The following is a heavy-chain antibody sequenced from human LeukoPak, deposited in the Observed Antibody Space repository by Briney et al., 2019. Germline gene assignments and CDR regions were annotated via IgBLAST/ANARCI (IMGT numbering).Heavy chain of an antibody. CDR1: GFTLSSYA. J-gene: IGHJ4*02. CDR2: ISYDGSNK. D-gene: IGHD3-10*01. CDR3: ARDYYGSYAIDY. Sequence: GGSLRLSCAASGFTLSSYAMHWVRQAPGKGLEWVAVISYDGSNKYYADSVKGRFTISRDSAMNSLYLQMSSLRAEDTAVYYCARDYYGSYAIDYWGQGTLVTVSS. V-gene: IGHV3-30*04.